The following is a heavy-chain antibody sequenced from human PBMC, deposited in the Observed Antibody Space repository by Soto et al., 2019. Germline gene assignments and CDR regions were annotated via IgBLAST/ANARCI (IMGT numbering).Heavy chain of an antibody. CDR1: GFTFSSYS. CDR2: ISSSSSYI. CDR3: ARDFVTTFSYWFDP. D-gene: IGHD4-4*01. J-gene: IGHJ5*02. V-gene: IGHV3-21*01. Sequence: GGSLRLSCAASGFTFSSYSMNWVRQAPGKGLEWVSSISSSSSYIYYADSVKGRFTISRDNAKNSLYLQMNSLRAEDTAVYYCARDFVTTFSYWFDPWGQGTLVTVSS.